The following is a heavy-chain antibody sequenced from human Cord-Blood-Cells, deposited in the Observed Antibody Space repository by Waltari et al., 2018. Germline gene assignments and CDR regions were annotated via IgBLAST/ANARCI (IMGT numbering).Heavy chain of an antibody. V-gene: IGHV4-39*01. CDR1: GGSISSSSYY. CDR3: ARHSGQWLNAFDI. CDR2: IYYSGST. D-gene: IGHD6-19*01. J-gene: IGHJ3*02. Sequence: QLQLQESGPGLVKPSETLSLTCTVSGGSISSSSYYWGWIRQPPGKGLELIGSIYYSGSTYYNPSLKSRVTISVDTSKNQFSLKLSSVTAADAAVYYCARHSGQWLNAFDIWGQGTMVTVSS.